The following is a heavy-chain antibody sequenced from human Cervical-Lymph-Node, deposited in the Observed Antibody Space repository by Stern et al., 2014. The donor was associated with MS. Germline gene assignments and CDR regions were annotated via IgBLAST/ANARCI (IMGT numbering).Heavy chain of an antibody. CDR1: GYSISSGYY. V-gene: IGHV4-38-2*02. CDR2: IYHSGST. D-gene: IGHD5-12*01. J-gene: IGHJ4*02. Sequence: QLQLQESGPGLVKPSETLSLTCTVSGYSISSGYYWGWIRQPPGKGLEWIGSIYHSGSTYYNPSLKSRVTISVDTSKNQFSLKWSFGTAADTAVYYCARAEGYGYEIDYWGQGTLVTVSS. CDR3: ARAEGYGYEIDY.